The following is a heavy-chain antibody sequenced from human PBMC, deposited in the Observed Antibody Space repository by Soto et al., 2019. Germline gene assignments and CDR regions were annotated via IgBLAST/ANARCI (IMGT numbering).Heavy chain of an antibody. J-gene: IGHJ4*02. CDR3: AKGRGGSGSLTPRVDF. D-gene: IGHD3-10*01. V-gene: IGHV3-23*01. Sequence: EVQLLESGGGLVQPGGSLRLSCAASGFTFNNYAMTWVRQAPGKGLEWVSAISGGGDTTSYADSVQGRFNVSRDGSKHTLYLQMSSLRAEDTALYYCAKGRGGSGSLTPRVDFWGQGTLVTVSS. CDR1: GFTFNNYA. CDR2: ISGGGDTT.